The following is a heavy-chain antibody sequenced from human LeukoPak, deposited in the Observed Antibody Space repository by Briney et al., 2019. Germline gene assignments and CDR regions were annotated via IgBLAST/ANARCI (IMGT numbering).Heavy chain of an antibody. J-gene: IGHJ4*02. D-gene: IGHD2-8*02. V-gene: IGHV3-74*01. CDR2: IISDGSST. CDR1: GFTFSTYW. CDR3: GRVKSAWWSFDS. Sequence: GGSLTLSCAASGFTFSTYWMHWVRQAPGKGLVWVSRIISDGSSTTYADFVKGRFTISRDNAKNTLYLQMNRLRAEDTAVYFCGRVKSAWWSFDSWGQGTPVTVSS.